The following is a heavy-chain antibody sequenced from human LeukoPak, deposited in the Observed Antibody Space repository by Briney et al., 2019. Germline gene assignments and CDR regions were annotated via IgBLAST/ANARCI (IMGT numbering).Heavy chain of an antibody. Sequence: SETLSLTCAVYGGSFSGYYRSWIRQPPGKGLEWIGEINHSGSTNYNPSLKSRVTISVDTSKNQFSLKLSSVTAADTAVYYCARAIYSSRYYMDVWGKGTTVTVSS. CDR1: GGSFSGYY. J-gene: IGHJ6*03. CDR3: ARAIYSSRYYMDV. V-gene: IGHV4-34*01. D-gene: IGHD2-21*01. CDR2: INHSGST.